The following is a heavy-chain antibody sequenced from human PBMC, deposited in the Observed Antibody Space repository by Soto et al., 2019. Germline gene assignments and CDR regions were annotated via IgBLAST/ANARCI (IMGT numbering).Heavy chain of an antibody. CDR2: IRYDGSNK. CDR3: ARDYDTSGFY. Sequence: QVQLVESGGGVVQPGRSLRLSCAASGFTFSSYGMHWVRQAPGKGLDWVAVIRYDGSNKYYADSVKGRFTISRDNSKNTVYLEMNSLRAEDTGVYYCARDYDTSGFYWGQGTLVTVSS. J-gene: IGHJ4*02. D-gene: IGHD3-22*01. V-gene: IGHV3-33*01. CDR1: GFTFSSYG.